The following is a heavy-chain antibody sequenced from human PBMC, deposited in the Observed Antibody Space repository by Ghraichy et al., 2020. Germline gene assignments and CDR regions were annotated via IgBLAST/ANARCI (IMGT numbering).Heavy chain of an antibody. Sequence: SETLSLTCAVYNGSFNGYYWSWIRQPPGKGLEWIGEIDHSGDTYYNPSLRSRVTLSADTSKSQFSLKVTSLTAADTAVYYCARVEWRGDPFPYYGLDIWGQGTAVTVSS. CDR3: ARVEWRGDPFPYYGLDI. CDR2: IDHSGDT. J-gene: IGHJ6*02. CDR1: NGSFNGYY. V-gene: IGHV4-34*01. D-gene: IGHD3-16*01.